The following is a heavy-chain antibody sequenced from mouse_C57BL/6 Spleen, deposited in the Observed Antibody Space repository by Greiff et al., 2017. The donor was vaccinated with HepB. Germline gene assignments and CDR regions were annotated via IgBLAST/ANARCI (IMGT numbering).Heavy chain of an antibody. D-gene: IGHD1-1*01. Sequence: QVQLKQSGAELARPGASVKLSCKASGYTFTSYGISWVKQRTGQGLEWIGEIYPRSGNTYYNEKFKGKATLTADKSSSTAYMELRSLTSEDSAVYFCARLGLLAWFAYWGQGTLVTVSA. CDR2: IYPRSGNT. CDR1: GYTFTSYG. V-gene: IGHV1-81*01. J-gene: IGHJ3*01. CDR3: ARLGLLAWFAY.